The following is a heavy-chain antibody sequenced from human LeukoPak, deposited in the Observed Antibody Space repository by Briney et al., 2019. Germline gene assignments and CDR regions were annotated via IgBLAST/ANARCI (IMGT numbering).Heavy chain of an antibody. CDR2: ILPIFGTS. J-gene: IGHJ5*02. D-gene: IGHD3-9*01. CDR1: GGTFSSYA. CDR3: ARAEDQGRYFDWLPGFDP. Sequence: SVKVSCKASGGTFSSYAISWVRQAPGQGLEWMGGILPIFGTSIYSQQFQGRVTITADESTNTAYMELNRLRSDDTATYYCARAEDQGRYFDWLPGFDPWGQGTLVTVSS. V-gene: IGHV1-69*13.